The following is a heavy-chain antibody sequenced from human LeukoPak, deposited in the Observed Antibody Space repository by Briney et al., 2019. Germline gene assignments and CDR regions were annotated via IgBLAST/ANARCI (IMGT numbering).Heavy chain of an antibody. CDR2: ISRSSYI. CDR1: GFTFSSYS. D-gene: IGHD5-18*01. CDR3: ARDWAQLGPSGYSYGPDDY. J-gene: IGHJ4*02. Sequence: PGGSLRLSCAASGFTFSSYSMNWVRQAPGKGLEWVSSISRSSYIYYADSVKGRFTISRDNAKNSLYLQMNSLRAEDTAVYYCARDWAQLGPSGYSYGPDDYWGQGTLVTVSS. V-gene: IGHV3-21*01.